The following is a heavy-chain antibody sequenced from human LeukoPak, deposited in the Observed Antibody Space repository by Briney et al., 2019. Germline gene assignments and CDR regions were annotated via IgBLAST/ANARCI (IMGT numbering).Heavy chain of an antibody. CDR2: IYYSGST. V-gene: IGHV4-39*01. CDR1: GGSIGSSSYY. D-gene: IGHD6-6*01. CDR3: ARPAGSSSWGGLGYYFDY. Sequence: SETLSLTCTVSGGSIGSSSYYWGWIRQPPGKGLEWIGSIYYSGSTYYNPSLKSRVTISVDTSKNQFSLKLSSVTAADTAVYYCARPAGSSSWGGLGYYFDYWGQGTLVTVSS. J-gene: IGHJ4*02.